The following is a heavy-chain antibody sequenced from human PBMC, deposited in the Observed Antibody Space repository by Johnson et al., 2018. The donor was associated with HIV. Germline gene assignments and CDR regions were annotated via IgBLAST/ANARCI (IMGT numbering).Heavy chain of an antibody. CDR1: GFTFSSYG. CDR2: IRYDGSNK. V-gene: IGHV3-30*02. J-gene: IGHJ3*02. D-gene: IGHD5-24*01. CDR3: AKDRSRLHDAFDI. Sequence: VQLVESGGGVVQPGGSLRLSCAASGFTFSSYGMHWVRQAPGKGLEWVAFIRYDGSNKYYADSVQGRFTISRDNSKNTLYLQMNTLGPEDTAVYYCAKDRSRLHDAFDIWGQGTMVTVSS.